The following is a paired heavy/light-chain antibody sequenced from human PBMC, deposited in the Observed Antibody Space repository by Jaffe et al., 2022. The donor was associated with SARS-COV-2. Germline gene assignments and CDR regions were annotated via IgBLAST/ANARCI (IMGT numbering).Light chain of an antibody. V-gene: IGKV3-20*01. CDR2: GAS. CDR1: QSVTSNY. Sequence: EIVLTQSPGTLSLSPGERATLSCRASQSVTSNYLAWYQQKPGQAPRLLIYGASSRATGIPDRFSGSGSGTDFTLTISRLEPEDFAVYYCHQYGSSPQNTFGQGTKLENK. J-gene: IGKJ2*01. CDR3: HQYGSSPQNT.
Heavy chain of an antibody. CDR2: ISGSGGGT. Sequence: EVQLVESGGGLAQPGGSLRLSCAASGFTFSNYAMSWVRQAPGKGLEWVSAISGSGGGTYYADSVKGRFTISRDNSKTTLYLQMNSLRVEDTAVYYCAEGGNKGSAGEFDFWGQGTLVTVSS. CDR3: AEGGNKGSAGEFDF. D-gene: IGHD6-13*01. J-gene: IGHJ4*02. CDR1: GFTFSNYA. V-gene: IGHV3-23*04.